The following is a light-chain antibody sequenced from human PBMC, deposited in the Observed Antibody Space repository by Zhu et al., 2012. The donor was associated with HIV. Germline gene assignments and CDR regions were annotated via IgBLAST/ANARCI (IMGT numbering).Light chain of an antibody. CDR2: GAS. CDR1: QSVSSSD. J-gene: IGKJ4*01. Sequence: EIVLTQSPGTLSLSPGDTATLSCRASQSVSSSDLAWFQQRPGQAPRLLIYGASSRATDIPDRFSGSGSGTDFTLTISRLEPEDFAVYYCQQCGTFPHTFGGGTKVEIK. V-gene: IGKV3-20*01. CDR3: QQCGTFPHT.